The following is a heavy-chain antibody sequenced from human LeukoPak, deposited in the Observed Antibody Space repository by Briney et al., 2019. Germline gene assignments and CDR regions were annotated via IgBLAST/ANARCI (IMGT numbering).Heavy chain of an antibody. CDR1: GGSISSYY. Sequence: KTSETLSLTCTVSGGSISSYYWSWIRQPPGKGLEWIGEINHSGSTNYNPSLKSRVTISVDTSKNQFSLKLSSVTAADTAVYYCARGQDIVVVPAAIEGGVDVWGQGTTVTVSS. CDR3: ARGQDIVVVPAAIEGGVDV. J-gene: IGHJ6*02. D-gene: IGHD2-2*01. CDR2: INHSGST. V-gene: IGHV4-34*01.